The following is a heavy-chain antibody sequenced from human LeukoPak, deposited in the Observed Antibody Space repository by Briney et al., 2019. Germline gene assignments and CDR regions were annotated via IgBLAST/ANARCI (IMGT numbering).Heavy chain of an antibody. CDR3: VREHSWGDFDY. CDR2: IYNIKST. D-gene: IGHD2-15*01. V-gene: IGHV4-61*01. Sequence: SETLSLTCTVSGGSVSSGFYFWSWIRQTPGKGLEWIAYIYNIKSTNYSPSLKSRATVSVDTSKNQFSLRLSSVTAADTAVYYCVREHSWGDFDYWGQGTLVTVSS. J-gene: IGHJ4*02. CDR1: GGSVSSGFYF.